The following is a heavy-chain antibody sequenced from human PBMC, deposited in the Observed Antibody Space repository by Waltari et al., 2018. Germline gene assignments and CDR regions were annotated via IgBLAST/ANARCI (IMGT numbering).Heavy chain of an antibody. D-gene: IGHD1-26*01. CDR3: ARENSGSYGMDV. V-gene: IGHV3-30*04. CDR1: GFTFSSYA. CDR2: RSYDGRNK. Sequence: QVQLVESGGGVVQPGRSLRLSCAASGFTFSSYAMHWVRQAPGKGLEWVAVRSYDGRNKYYADSVEGRFTISRDNSKNTLYLQMNSLRAEDTAVYYCARENSGSYGMDVWGQGTTVTVSS. J-gene: IGHJ6*02.